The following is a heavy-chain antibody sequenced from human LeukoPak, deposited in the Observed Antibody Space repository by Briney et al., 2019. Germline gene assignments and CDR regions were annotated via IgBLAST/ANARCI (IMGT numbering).Heavy chain of an antibody. V-gene: IGHV1-24*01. D-gene: IGHD3-22*01. CDR2: FDPEDGET. CDR3: ATGKSSGYRY. CDR1: GGTFSSYA. Sequence: GASVKVSCKASGGTFSSYAISWVRQAPGQGLEWMGGFDPEDGETIYAQKFQGRVTMTEDTSTDTAYMELSSLRSEDTAVYYCATGKSSGYRYWGQGTLVTVSS. J-gene: IGHJ4*02.